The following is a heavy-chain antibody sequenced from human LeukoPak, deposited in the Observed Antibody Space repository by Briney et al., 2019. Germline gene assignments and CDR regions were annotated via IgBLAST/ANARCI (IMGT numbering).Heavy chain of an antibody. CDR2: INSDGSST. CDR3: ARGLVHDTSGYYSDY. D-gene: IGHD3-22*01. Sequence: GGSLRLSCAASGFTFSAFWMHWVRHAPGKGLVWVSRINSDGSSTTYADSVKGRFTVSRDNAKNTLYLQMDSLRAEDSAVYYCARGLVHDTSGYYSDYWGQGILVTVSS. CDR1: GFTFSAFW. J-gene: IGHJ4*02. V-gene: IGHV3-74*01.